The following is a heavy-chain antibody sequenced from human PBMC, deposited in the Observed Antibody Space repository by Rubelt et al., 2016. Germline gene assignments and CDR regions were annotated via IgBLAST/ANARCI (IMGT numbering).Heavy chain of an antibody. CDR3: ARERTYCSGGSCYLFDY. J-gene: IGHJ4*02. V-gene: IGHV4-4*02. CDR2: IHRSGST. Sequence: QVQLQESGPGLMKPSGTLSLSCAVSGGTISSNDWWSWVRQPPGKGLEWIGEIHRSGSTNYNPSRRWGVDKYVDTSKNQSSRKLSSVTAADTAVYYCARERTYCSGGSCYLFDYWGQGTLVTVSS. CDR1: GGTISSNDW. D-gene: IGHD2-15*01.